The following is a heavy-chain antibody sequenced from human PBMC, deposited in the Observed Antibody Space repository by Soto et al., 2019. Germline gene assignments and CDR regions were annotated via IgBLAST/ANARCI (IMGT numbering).Heavy chain of an antibody. J-gene: IGHJ3*02. Sequence: QVQLVESGGGVVQPGRSLRLSCAASGFTFSSYGMHWVRQAPGKGLEWVAVIWYDGSNKYYADSVKGRFTISRDNSKNTLYLQMNSLRAEDTAVYYCARERGEMATIGQPDAFDIWGQGTMVTVSS. V-gene: IGHV3-33*01. CDR1: GFTFSSYG. D-gene: IGHD5-12*01. CDR2: IWYDGSNK. CDR3: ARERGEMATIGQPDAFDI.